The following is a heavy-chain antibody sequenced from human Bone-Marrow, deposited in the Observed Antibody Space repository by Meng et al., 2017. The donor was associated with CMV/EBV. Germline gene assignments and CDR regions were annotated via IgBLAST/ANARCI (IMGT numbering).Heavy chain of an antibody. CDR3: AKPGDHYYYYYSMDV. CDR1: GGSISSSSYY. Sequence: ETLSLTCTVSGGSISSSSYYWGWIRQPPGKGLEWVSAISGSGGNTYYAGSVKGRFTISRDNSKNTLYLQINSLRAEDTAVYYCAKPGDHYYYYYSMDVWGQGTTVTVSS. CDR2: ISGSGGNT. D-gene: IGHD7-27*01. J-gene: IGHJ6*02. V-gene: IGHV3-23*01.